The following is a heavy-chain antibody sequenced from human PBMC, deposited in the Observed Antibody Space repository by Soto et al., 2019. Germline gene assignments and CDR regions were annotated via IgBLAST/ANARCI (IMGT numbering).Heavy chain of an antibody. CDR3: ARVPIVVVPAAMHRDYYYYYGMDV. CDR1: GGTFSSYT. J-gene: IGHJ6*02. V-gene: IGHV1-69*02. CDR2: IIPILGIA. D-gene: IGHD2-2*01. Sequence: SVKVSCKASGGTFSSYTISWVRQAPGQGLEWMGRIIPILGIANYAQKFQGRVTITADKSTSTAYMELSSLRSEDTAVYYCARVPIVVVPAAMHRDYYYYYGMDVWGQGTTVTVSS.